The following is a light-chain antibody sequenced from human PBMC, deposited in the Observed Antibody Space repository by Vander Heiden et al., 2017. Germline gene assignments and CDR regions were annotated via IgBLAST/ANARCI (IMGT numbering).Light chain of an antibody. CDR2: DTS. CDR1: TGTLFNDHY. V-gene: IGLV7-46*01. Sequence: AAVTQEPSLTVSPGGTVTLTCASSTGTLFNDHYSYWFQQKPGQAPRTLNYDTSSKHSLTPARFSGSLLGDKAALTLSGAQPEDEAEYYCLLCYNDGRVFGGGTKLTVL. CDR3: LLCYNDGRV. J-gene: IGLJ3*02.